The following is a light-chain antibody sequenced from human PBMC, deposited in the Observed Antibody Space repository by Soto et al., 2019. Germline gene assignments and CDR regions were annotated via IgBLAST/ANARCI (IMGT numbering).Light chain of an antibody. J-gene: IGKJ1*01. CDR2: KAS. V-gene: IGKV1-5*03. Sequence: DIQMTQSPSTLSASVGDRVTITCRASQSISSWLAWYQQKPGKAPKRLIYKASSLESGFPSRFSGSGSGTEFTLPIRSLQPDDLALYYCQQYNSYSCTFGQGTKVESK. CDR1: QSISSW. CDR3: QQYNSYSCT.